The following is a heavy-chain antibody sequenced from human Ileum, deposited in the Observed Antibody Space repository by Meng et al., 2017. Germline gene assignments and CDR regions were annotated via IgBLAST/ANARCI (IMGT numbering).Heavy chain of an antibody. J-gene: IGHJ4*02. Sequence: GPLQDSGPGLVRPSETLSLICAVSGGSVSSSGYQWGWIRQPPGKGLEWIGYASTNYNPSLKSRVTISVDTSKNQFSLKLTSVTAADTAVYYCARDHWGSLDYWGQGVLVTVSS. CDR3: ARDHWGSLDY. CDR2: AST. CDR1: GGSVSSSGYQ. V-gene: IGHV4-61*08. D-gene: IGHD7-27*01.